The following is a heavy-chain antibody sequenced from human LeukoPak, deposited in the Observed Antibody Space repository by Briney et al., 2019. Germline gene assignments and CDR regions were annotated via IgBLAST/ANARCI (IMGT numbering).Heavy chain of an antibody. CDR2: SYRSGRT. D-gene: IGHD2-2*01. V-gene: IGHV4-39*01. CDR1: GDSISSSSYS. J-gene: IGHJ4*02. CDR3: ARLDSAASNDY. Sequence: SETLSLTCSVTGDSISSSSYSWGWIRQPPGKGLEWIGHSYRSGRTYYNPSLKSRVTISVDTSKNQFSLKLNSVTAADTAVYYCARLDSAASNDYWGQGTRVTVSS.